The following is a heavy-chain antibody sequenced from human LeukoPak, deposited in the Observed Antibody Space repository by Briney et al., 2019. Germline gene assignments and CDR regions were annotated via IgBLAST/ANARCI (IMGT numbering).Heavy chain of an antibody. J-gene: IGHJ6*03. CDR2: ISSSSSYI. D-gene: IGHD3-3*01. CDR1: GFTFSSYS. V-gene: IGHV3-21*01. CDR3: AREEAYDFWSGYSYYYYYMDV. Sequence: GGSLRLSCAASGFTFSSYSMNCVRQAPGKGLEWGSSISSSSSYIYYADSVKGRFTISRDNAKNTLYLQMNSLRAEDTAVYYCAREEAYDFWSGYSYYYYYMDVWGKGTTVTVSS.